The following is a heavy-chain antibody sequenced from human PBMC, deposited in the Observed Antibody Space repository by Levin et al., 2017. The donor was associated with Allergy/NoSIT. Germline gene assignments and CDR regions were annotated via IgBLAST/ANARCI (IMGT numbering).Heavy chain of an antibody. CDR1: GDTLSRYP. CDR2: IIPIPGLA. CDR3: ARGTGGYDFPNFDY. V-gene: IGHV1-69*04. D-gene: IGHD5-12*01. J-gene: IGHJ4*02. Sequence: PLASVKVSCKASGDTLSRYPISWVRQAPGQGLEWMGRIIPIPGLANYAQKFQGRVTITADKFTSTAYMELSSLKSEDTAVYYCARGTGGYDFPNFDYWGQGTLVTVSS.